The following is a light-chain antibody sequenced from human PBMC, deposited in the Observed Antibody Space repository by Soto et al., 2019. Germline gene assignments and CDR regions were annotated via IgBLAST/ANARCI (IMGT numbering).Light chain of an antibody. Sequence: QSVLTQPPSVSAAPGQKVTISCSGSSSNIGNNYVSWYQQFPGTAPKLLIYDNNKRPSGIPDRFSVSKSGTSATLGITGLQTGDEADYYCGTWDSSLSAVVFGGGTKLPS. J-gene: IGLJ2*01. CDR2: DNN. CDR1: SSNIGNNY. CDR3: GTWDSSLSAVV. V-gene: IGLV1-51*01.